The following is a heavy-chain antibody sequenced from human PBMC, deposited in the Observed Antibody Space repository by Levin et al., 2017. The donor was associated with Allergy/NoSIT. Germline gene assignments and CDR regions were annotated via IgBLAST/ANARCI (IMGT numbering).Heavy chain of an antibody. J-gene: IGHJ4*02. CDR2: VGNGGGNT. CDR1: GFIFSNYA. Sequence: GASVKVSCGASGFIFSNYAMNWVRQAPGKGLEWVSSVGNGGGNTYYADSVKGRFTISRDNSKDTLYLQMNSLRAEDTALYYCAKDRDRYGWDFDSWGQGTLVTVSS. D-gene: IGHD5-18*01. CDR3: AKDRDRYGWDFDS. V-gene: IGHV3-23*01.